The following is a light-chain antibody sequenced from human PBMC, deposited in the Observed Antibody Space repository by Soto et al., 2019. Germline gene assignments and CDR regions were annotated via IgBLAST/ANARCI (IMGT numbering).Light chain of an antibody. V-gene: IGKV1-6*01. J-gene: IGKJ1*01. CDR2: GAS. CDR3: LQDHNYFWT. CDR1: QDIRNY. Sequence: AVQMTQSPSSLSASVGDRVTITCRASQDIRNYLSWYQHKPGKAPKLLIYGASSLQSGVPSRFAGSGSGTDFTLTISGLQPEDSASYFCLQDHNYFWTFVQGTQVEVK.